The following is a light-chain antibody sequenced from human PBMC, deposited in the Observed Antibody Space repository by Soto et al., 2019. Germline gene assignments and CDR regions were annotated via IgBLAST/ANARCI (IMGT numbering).Light chain of an antibody. Sequence: QSVLTQPASVSGSPGQSITISCSGTSSNVGGYNIVSWYQQHPGKAPKVIIYEGVKRPLGVSDRFSGSTSGVTASLTISGLQAEDEAEYYCCLYVGATTYVFGSGTKATVL. V-gene: IGLV2-23*01. CDR2: EGV. J-gene: IGLJ1*01. CDR3: CLYVGATTYV. CDR1: SSNVGGYNI.